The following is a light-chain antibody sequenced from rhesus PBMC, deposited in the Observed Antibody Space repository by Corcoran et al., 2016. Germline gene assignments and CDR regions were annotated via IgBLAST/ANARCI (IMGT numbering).Light chain of an antibody. CDR2: AAS. J-gene: IGKJ1*01. Sequence: DIQMTQSPSSLSASVGDRVTITCRASQGISSYLAWYQQKPGKAPKLLIYAASTLQSGGPSRFSGSGSGTDFTPTISSLQPEDFATYYCQRHNSYPPTFGQGTKVEIK. V-gene: IGKV1-25*01. CDR3: QRHNSYPPT. CDR1: QGISSY.